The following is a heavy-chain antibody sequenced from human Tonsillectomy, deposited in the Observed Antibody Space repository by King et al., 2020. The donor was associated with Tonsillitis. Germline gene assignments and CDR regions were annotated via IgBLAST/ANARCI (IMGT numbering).Heavy chain of an antibody. CDR3: ARRTHLIVGSANYFDD. V-gene: IGHV4-39*07. CDR1: GGSIRSSSYY. Sequence: QLQESGPGVVKPSETLSLTCTVSGGSIRSSSYYWGWIRQPPGKGLEWIGNIYYSGSTYYNPSLKSRVTISLDTSKNQFSLNLSSVTAADTAVYYCARRTHLIVGSANYFDDWGQGTLVTVSS. D-gene: IGHD1-26*01. CDR2: IYYSGST. J-gene: IGHJ4*02.